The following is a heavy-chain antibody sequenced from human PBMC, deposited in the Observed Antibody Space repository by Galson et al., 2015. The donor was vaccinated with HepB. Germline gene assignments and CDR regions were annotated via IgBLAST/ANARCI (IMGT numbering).Heavy chain of an antibody. CDR2: ISYDGSNK. J-gene: IGHJ5*02. V-gene: IGHV3-30-3*01. CDR3: ARDPVDDYVWGSYRYTKGGDNWFDP. Sequence: SLRLSCAASGFTFSSYAMHWVRQAPGKGLEWVAVISYDGSNKYYADSVKGRFTISRDNSKNTLYLQMNSLRAEDTAVYYCARDPVDDYVWGSYRYTKGGDNWFDPWGQGTLVTVSS. CDR1: GFTFSSYA. D-gene: IGHD3-16*02.